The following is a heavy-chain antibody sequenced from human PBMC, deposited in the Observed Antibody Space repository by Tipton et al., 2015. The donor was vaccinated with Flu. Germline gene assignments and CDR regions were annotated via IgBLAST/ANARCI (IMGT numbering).Heavy chain of an antibody. CDR1: GFTVSSNY. J-gene: IGHJ4*02. D-gene: IGHD3-22*01. CDR3: ARDLTGWDKGYYYDSSGYYSSIFFDY. V-gene: IGHV3-53*01. Sequence: SLRLSCAASGFTVSSNYMSWVRQAPGKGLEWVSVIYSGGSTYYADSVKGRFTISRDNAKNSLYLQMNSLRAEDTAVYYCARDLTGWDKGYYYDSSGYYSSIFFDYWGQGTLVTVSS. CDR2: IYSGGST.